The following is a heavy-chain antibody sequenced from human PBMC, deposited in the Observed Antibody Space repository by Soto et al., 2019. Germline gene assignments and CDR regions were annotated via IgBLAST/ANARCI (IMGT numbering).Heavy chain of an antibody. Sequence: KTSETLSLTCAVYGVSFSGYYWSWIRQPPGKGLEWIGEINHSGSTNYNPSLKSRVTISVDTSKNQFSLKLSSVTAADTAVYDCERARTYYDFWSGYHIGRYFDYWGEGILVTVSS. CDR2: INHSGST. CDR1: GVSFSGYY. J-gene: IGHJ4*02. V-gene: IGHV4-34*01. CDR3: ERARTYYDFWSGYHIGRYFDY. D-gene: IGHD3-3*01.